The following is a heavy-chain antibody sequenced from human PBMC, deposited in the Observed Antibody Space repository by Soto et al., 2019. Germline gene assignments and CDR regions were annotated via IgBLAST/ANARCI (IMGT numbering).Heavy chain of an antibody. CDR1: GGSISSSY. Sequence: LLATLSLTYTVSGGSISSSYWSWIRQPPGKGLEWIGYIYYSGSTNYNPSLKSRVTISVDTSKNQFSLKLSSVTAADTAVYYCARENYYDGNVPCFDPWGQGTLVTDSS. D-gene: IGHD3-22*01. CDR3: ARENYYDGNVPCFDP. V-gene: IGHV4-59*01. CDR2: IYYSGST. J-gene: IGHJ5*02.